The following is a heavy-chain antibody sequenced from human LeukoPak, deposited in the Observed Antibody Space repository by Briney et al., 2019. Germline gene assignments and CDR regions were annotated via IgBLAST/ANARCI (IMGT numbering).Heavy chain of an antibody. J-gene: IGHJ5*02. CDR1: AGTFSSYA. Sequence: SVKVSCKASAGTFSSYAISWVRQAPGPGLEWMGGIILIFGTANYAQKFPGRVTITADESTSTAYMELSSLRSEDTAVYYSARDETGTYNWFDPWSQGTLLTVSS. V-gene: IGHV1-69*13. CDR3: ARDETGTYNWFDP. CDR2: IILIFGTA. D-gene: IGHD1-1*01.